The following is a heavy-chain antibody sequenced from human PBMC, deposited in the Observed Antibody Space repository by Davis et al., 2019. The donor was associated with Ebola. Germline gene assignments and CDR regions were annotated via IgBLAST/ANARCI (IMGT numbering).Heavy chain of an antibody. CDR2: INAGNGNT. D-gene: IGHD5-12*01. Sequence: AASVKVSCKASGGTFSNYAISWVRQAPGQGLEWMGWINAGNGNTKYSQKFQGRVTITRDTSASTAYMELSSLRSEDTAVYYCARSSWLRLGGDYYYYGMDVWGQGTTVTVSS. CDR3: ARSSWLRLGGDYYYYGMDV. CDR1: GGTFSNYA. V-gene: IGHV1-3*01. J-gene: IGHJ6*02.